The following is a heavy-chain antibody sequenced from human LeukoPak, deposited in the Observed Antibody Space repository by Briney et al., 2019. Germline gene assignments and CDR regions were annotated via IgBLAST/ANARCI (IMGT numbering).Heavy chain of an antibody. D-gene: IGHD3-10*01. V-gene: IGHV3-23*01. CDR2: ISGSGGST. CDR3: AKSLGRAYGSGSSNSPFDY. CDR1: GFTFSSYA. Sequence: PGASLRLSCAASGFTFSSYAMSWVRQDPGKGREGVSLISGSGGSTDFADSVKGRFTISRDNSNNTVYLQMNSLRAEDTAVYYCAKSLGRAYGSGSSNSPFDYWGQGTLVTVSS. J-gene: IGHJ4*02.